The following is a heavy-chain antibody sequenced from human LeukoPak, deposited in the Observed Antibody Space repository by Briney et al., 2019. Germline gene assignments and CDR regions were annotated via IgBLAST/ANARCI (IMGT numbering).Heavy chain of an antibody. Sequence: PGGSLRLSCAASGFTFSSYVMSWVRQAPGKGLEWVSGISASGGGAYFADSVKGRFTISRDNPKNTLYLQMNSLTAEDTAVYYCARAPRWQQFDFYFDYWGQGTLVTVSS. J-gene: IGHJ4*02. CDR1: GFTFSSYV. D-gene: IGHD5-24*01. V-gene: IGHV3-23*01. CDR2: ISASGGGA. CDR3: ARAPRWQQFDFYFDY.